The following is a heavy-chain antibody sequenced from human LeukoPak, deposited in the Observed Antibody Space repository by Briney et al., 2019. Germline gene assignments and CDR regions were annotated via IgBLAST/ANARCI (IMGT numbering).Heavy chain of an antibody. CDR3: AKLRRTVVPAPIDY. CDR1: GFTFGSYA. J-gene: IGHJ4*02. D-gene: IGHD2-2*01. V-gene: IGHV3-23*01. Sequence: GGSLRLSCAASGFTFGSYAMSWVRQAPGKGLEWVSAISGSGGSTYYTDSVKGRFTISRDNSKNTLYLQMNSLRAEDTAVYYCAKLRRTVVPAPIDYWGQGTLVTVSS. CDR2: ISGSGGST.